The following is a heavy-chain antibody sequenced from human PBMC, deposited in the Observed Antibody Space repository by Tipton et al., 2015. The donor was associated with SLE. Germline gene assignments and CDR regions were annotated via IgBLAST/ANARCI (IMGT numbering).Heavy chain of an antibody. CDR1: GGSINSDNYF. D-gene: IGHD6-13*01. Sequence: TLSLTCTVSGGSINSDNYFWSWIRQPAGKGLEWIGRVQISGTTNYNPSLESRVTISLDTSKNQGFLVLTSVTAADTAVYYCARLGSSWPLYYFDYWGRGTLVTVSS. V-gene: IGHV4-61*02. CDR2: VQISGTT. CDR3: ARLGSSWPLYYFDY. J-gene: IGHJ4*02.